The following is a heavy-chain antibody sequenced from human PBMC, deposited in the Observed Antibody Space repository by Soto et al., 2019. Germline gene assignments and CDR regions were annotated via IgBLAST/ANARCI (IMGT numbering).Heavy chain of an antibody. Sequence: QITLKESGPTLVKPTQTLTLTCTFSGFSLSTSGVGVGWIRQPPGKALEWLALIYWDDDKRYSPSLKSRPTTTKDTSKTQVVLTIPNMDPVDTATYYCAHVYGRYDNFDYWGQGTLVTVSS. D-gene: IGHD5-12*01. CDR3: AHVYGRYDNFDY. CDR1: GFSLSTSGVG. V-gene: IGHV2-5*02. CDR2: IYWDDDK. J-gene: IGHJ4*02.